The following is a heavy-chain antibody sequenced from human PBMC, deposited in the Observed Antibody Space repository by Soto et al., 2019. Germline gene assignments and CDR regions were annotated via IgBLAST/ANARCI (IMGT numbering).Heavy chain of an antibody. J-gene: IGHJ5*02. V-gene: IGHV3-30*18. Sequence: RLSCAASGFTFSSYGMHWVRQAPGKGLEWVAVISYDGSNKYYADSVKGRFTISRDNSKNTLYLQMNSLRAEDTAVYYCAKGGILYDLNSRFDPWGQGTLVTVS. D-gene: IGHD2-8*01. CDR1: GFTFSSYG. CDR2: ISYDGSNK. CDR3: AKGGILYDLNSRFDP.